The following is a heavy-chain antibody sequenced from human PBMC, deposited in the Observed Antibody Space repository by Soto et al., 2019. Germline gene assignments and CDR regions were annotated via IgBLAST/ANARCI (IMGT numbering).Heavy chain of an antibody. CDR1: GFTFSSYA. D-gene: IGHD4-17*01. J-gene: IGHJ6*02. V-gene: IGHV3-23*01. CDR2: ISGSGGST. Sequence: EVQLLESGGGLVQPGGSLRLSCAASGFTFSSYAMSWVRQAPGKGLEWVSAISGSGGSTYYADSVKGRFTTSRDNSKNTLYLQMNSLRAEDTAVYYCAKGPGERRYYYYYGMDVWGQGTTVTVSS. CDR3: AKGPGERRYYYYYGMDV.